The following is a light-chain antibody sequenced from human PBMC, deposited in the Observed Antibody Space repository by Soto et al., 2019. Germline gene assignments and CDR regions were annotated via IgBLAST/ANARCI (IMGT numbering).Light chain of an antibody. Sequence: IQLTQSPSSLSASVGDSVTITCRASQGITSYLAWYQQKPGKAPNLLIYGASTLQSGVPSRFSGSGSGTDFTLTINSLQAEDFETYYCQPTRSYPSTLGGGTKVDI. CDR3: QPTRSYPST. V-gene: IGKV1-9*01. CDR2: GAS. CDR1: QGITSY. J-gene: IGKJ4*01.